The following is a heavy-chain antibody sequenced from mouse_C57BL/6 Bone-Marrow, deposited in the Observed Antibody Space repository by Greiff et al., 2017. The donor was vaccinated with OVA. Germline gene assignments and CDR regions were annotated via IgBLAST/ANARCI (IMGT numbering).Heavy chain of an antibody. CDR3: ASPFYYDYSWFAY. CDR2: ILPGSGST. V-gene: IGHV1-9*01. J-gene: IGHJ3*01. D-gene: IGHD2-4*01. Sequence: QVQLQQSGAELMKPGASVKLSCKAPGYTFTGYWIEWVKQRPGHGLEWIGEILPGSGSTNYNEKFKGKATFTADTSSNTAYMQLSSLTTEDSAIYYWASPFYYDYSWFAYWGQGTLVTVSA. CDR1: GYTFTGYW.